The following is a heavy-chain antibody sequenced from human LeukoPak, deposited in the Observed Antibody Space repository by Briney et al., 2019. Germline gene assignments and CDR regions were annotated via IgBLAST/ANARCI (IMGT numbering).Heavy chain of an antibody. V-gene: IGHV3-53*01. CDR2: IYSGGST. CDR3: ARGGSSSSGRTFDY. CDR1: GFTVSSNY. D-gene: IGHD6-6*01. J-gene: IGHJ4*02. Sequence: GGSLRLSCAASGFTVSSNYMSWVRQAPGKGLEWVSVIYSGGSTYYADSVKGRFTISRDNSKNTLYLQMNSLRAEDTAVYYCARGGSSSSGRTFDYWGQGTLVTVSS.